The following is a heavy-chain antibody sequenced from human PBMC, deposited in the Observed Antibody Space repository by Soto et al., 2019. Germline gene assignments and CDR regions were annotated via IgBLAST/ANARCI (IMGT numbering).Heavy chain of an antibody. Sequence: PGGSLRLSCAASGFTFSSYAMSWVRQAPGKGLEWVSAISGSGGSTYYADSVKGRFTISRDNSKNTLYLQMNSLRAEDTAVYYCAKDPNMYYDILTGYYKGPFDYWGQGTLVTVSS. V-gene: IGHV3-23*01. J-gene: IGHJ4*02. CDR2: ISGSGGST. CDR1: GFTFSSYA. D-gene: IGHD3-9*01. CDR3: AKDPNMYYDILTGYYKGPFDY.